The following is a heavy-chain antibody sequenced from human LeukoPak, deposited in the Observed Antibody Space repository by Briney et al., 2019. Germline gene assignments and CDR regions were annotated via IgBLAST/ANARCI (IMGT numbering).Heavy chain of an antibody. D-gene: IGHD6-19*01. CDR3: ARDSGSGWFFDY. Sequence: GRSLRLSCAASGFIFSSYAMHWVRQALGKGLEWVAVISYDGSKKFYGDSVKGRFTISRDNSNNTLYLQMNSLRAEDTALYYCARDSGSGWFFDYWGQGTLVTASS. J-gene: IGHJ4*02. V-gene: IGHV3-30-3*01. CDR2: ISYDGSKK. CDR1: GFIFSSYA.